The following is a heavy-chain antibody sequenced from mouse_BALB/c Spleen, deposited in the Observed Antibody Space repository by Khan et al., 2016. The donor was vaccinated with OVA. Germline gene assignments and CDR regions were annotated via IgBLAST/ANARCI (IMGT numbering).Heavy chain of an antibody. J-gene: IGHJ3*01. D-gene: IGHD2-1*01. V-gene: IGHV1S81*02. CDR2: INPSNGDT. CDR3: ARSGYGNPCAY. CDR1: GYTFTSFY. Sequence: QVPLQQPGAELVKPGASVKISCKASGYTFTSFYMYWVKQRPGQGLEWIGGINPSNGDTHFYEKFTSQATLTVAKSSPTAHLQFSGVTCEDSAVYYCARSGYGNPCAYWGQGTLVTVSA.